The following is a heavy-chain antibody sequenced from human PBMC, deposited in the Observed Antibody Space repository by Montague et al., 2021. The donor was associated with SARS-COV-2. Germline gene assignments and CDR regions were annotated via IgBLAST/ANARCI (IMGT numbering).Heavy chain of an antibody. J-gene: IGHJ4*02. CDR2: IYYIGST. Sequence: SETLSLTCTVSGGPITSYYWGWIRQPPGKGLEWIGYIYYIGSTNYNPSLKSRVTISVDTSKKQFFLNLSSVTAADTAVYYCASSLSGSYDHWGQGILVTVSS. CDR1: GGPITSYY. V-gene: IGHV4-59*01. CDR3: ASSLSGSYDH. D-gene: IGHD1-26*01.